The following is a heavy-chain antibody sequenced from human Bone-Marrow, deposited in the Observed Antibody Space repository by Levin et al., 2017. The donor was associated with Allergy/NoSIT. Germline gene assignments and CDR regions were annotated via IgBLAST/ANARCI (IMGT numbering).Heavy chain of an antibody. V-gene: IGHV4-39*01. CDR1: GGSISSSSYF. Sequence: SCTVSGGSISSSSYFWGWIRQPPGKGLEWIGSTYYSRNTYHNPSLKSRLTISVDTSKNQFSLELNSVTAADTAVYYCVGRESWNYVGFDYWGQGSLFTVPS. CDR2: TYYSRNT. CDR3: VGRESWNYVGFDY. J-gene: IGHJ4*02. D-gene: IGHD1-7*01.